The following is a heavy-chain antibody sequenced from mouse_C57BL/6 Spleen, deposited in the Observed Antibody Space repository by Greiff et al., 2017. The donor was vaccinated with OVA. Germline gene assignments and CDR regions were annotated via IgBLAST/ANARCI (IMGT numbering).Heavy chain of an antibody. V-gene: IGHV1-26*01. Sequence: EVQLQQSGPELVKPGASVKISCKASGYTFTDYYMNWVKQSHGKSLEWIGDINPNNGGTSYNQKFKGKATLTVDKSSSTAYMELRSLTSEDSAVYYCATKLGRWYFDYWGQGTTLTVSS. D-gene: IGHD4-1*01. J-gene: IGHJ2*01. CDR1: GYTFTDYY. CDR3: ATKLGRWYFDY. CDR2: INPNNGGT.